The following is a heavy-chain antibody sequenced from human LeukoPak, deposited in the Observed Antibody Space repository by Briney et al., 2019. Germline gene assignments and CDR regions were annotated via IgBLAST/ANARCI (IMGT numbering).Heavy chain of an antibody. J-gene: IGHJ6*03. CDR2: IYTSGST. V-gene: IGHV4-4*07. Sequence: PSETLSLTCTVSGGSISSYYWSWIRQPAGKGLEWIGRIYTSGSTNYNPSLKSRVTMSVDTSKNQFPLKLSSVTAADTAVYYCARRQYYYDSSGYYYYYYMDVWGKGTTVTVSS. CDR1: GGSISSYY. CDR3: ARRQYYYDSSGYYYYYYMDV. D-gene: IGHD3-22*01.